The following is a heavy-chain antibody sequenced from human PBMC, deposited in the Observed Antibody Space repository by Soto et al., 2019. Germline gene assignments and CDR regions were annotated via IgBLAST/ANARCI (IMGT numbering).Heavy chain of an antibody. D-gene: IGHD2-15*01. CDR2: INHSGST. CDR1: GGSFSGYY. J-gene: IGHJ6*02. V-gene: IGHV4-34*01. Sequence: SETLSLTCAVYGGSFSGYYWSWIRQPPGKGLEWIGEINHSGSTNYNPSLKSRVTISVGTSKNQFSLKLSSVTAADTAVYYCARYCSGGSCYPRTYGMDVWGQGTTVTVSS. CDR3: ARYCSGGSCYPRTYGMDV.